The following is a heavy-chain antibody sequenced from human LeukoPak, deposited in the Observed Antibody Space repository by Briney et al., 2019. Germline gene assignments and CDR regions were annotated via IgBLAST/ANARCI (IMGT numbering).Heavy chain of an antibody. CDR3: ARGGRVGATIGWFDP. D-gene: IGHD1-26*01. J-gene: IGHJ5*02. Sequence: PSETLSLTCTVSSASITSSPYFWGWIRQSPGKGLEWIGSISYSGTTYYNPSLKSRVTISVDTSKNQFSLKLSSVTAADTAVYYCARGGRVGATIGWFDPWGQGTLVTVSS. CDR2: ISYSGTT. V-gene: IGHV4-39*07. CDR1: SASITSSPYF.